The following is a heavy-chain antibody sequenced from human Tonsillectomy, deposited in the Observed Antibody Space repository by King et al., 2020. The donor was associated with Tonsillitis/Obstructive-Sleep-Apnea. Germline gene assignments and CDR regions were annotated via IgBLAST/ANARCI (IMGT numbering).Heavy chain of an antibody. Sequence: VQLVESGGGLVKPGRSLRLSCTASGFTFGDYAMSWFRQAPGKGLEWVGFIRSKAYGGTTEYAASVKGRFTISSDDSKSIAYLQMNSLKTEDTAVYYCTRGSWDQCSGGSCSTDYWGQGTRVTVSS. CDR2: IRSKAYGGTT. CDR1: GFTFGDYA. J-gene: IGHJ4*02. D-gene: IGHD2-15*01. V-gene: IGHV3-49*05. CDR3: TRGSWDQCSGGSCSTDY.